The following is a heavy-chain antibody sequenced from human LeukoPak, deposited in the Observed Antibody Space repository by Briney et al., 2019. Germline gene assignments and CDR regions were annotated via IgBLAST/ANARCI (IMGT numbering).Heavy chain of an antibody. D-gene: IGHD6-13*01. CDR1: GGSISSYY. Sequence: SETLSLTCTVSGGSISSYYWSWIRQPPGKGLEWIGYIYYSGSTNYNPSLKSRVTISVDTSKNQFSLKLSSVTAADTAVYYCARLTCSSSWYYFDYWGQGTLVTVSS. CDR3: ARLTCSSSWYYFDY. V-gene: IGHV4-59*12. J-gene: IGHJ4*02. CDR2: IYYSGST.